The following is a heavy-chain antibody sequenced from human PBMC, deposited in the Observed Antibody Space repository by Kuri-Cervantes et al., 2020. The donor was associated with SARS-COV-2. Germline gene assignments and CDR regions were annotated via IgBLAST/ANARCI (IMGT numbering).Heavy chain of an antibody. CDR3: TRLPPYCSSTSCYTGTFDAFDI. CDR1: GYYIRSGYY. CDR2: IYHSGST. Sequence: SWSVSGYYIRSGYYWGWLRQPPGKGLEWIGSIYHSGSTYYNPSLESRVTISIDTSKNQFSLKLNSVTAADTAVYYCTRLPPYCSSTSCYTGTFDAFDIWGQGTMVTVSS. V-gene: IGHV4-38-2*01. J-gene: IGHJ3*02. D-gene: IGHD2-2*02.